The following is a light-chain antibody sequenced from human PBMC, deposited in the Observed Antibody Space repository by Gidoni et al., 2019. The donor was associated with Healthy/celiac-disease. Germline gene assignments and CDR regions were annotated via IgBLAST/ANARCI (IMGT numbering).Light chain of an antibody. CDR3: QQYNNWPQT. V-gene: IGKV3-15*01. CDR2: GAS. CDR1: QSFSSN. Sequence: VITQSPATLSVSPGERATLSCRASQSFSSNLAWYQQKPGQAPRLLIYGASTRATGIPARFSGSGSGTEFTLTISSLQSEDFAVYYCQQYNNWPQTFGQGTKVEIK. J-gene: IGKJ1*01.